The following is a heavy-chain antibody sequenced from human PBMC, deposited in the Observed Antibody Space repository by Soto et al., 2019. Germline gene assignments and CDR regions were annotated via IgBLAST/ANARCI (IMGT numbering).Heavy chain of an antibody. V-gene: IGHV4-59*07. Sequence: SDTLNLTCTVHGGSIPSSFWSRIRKPPGKGLEWIGYIYYSGSTNYNPSLKSRVTISVDTSKNQLSLKLSSVTAADTAVYYCARVGYCGGDCSFPEYWGQGTLVTVS. J-gene: IGHJ4*02. CDR3: ARVGYCGGDCSFPEY. CDR2: IYYSGST. D-gene: IGHD2-21*02. CDR1: GGSIPSSF.